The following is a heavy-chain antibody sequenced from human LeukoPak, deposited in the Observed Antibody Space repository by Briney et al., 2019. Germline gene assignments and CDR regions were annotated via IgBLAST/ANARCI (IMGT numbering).Heavy chain of an antibody. J-gene: IGHJ3*02. CDR1: GGTFSNYA. Sequence: ASVKVSCKASGGTFSNYAISWVRQAPGQGLEWMGRLIPSLGIANYAQKFQGRVTFTADKSTSTAYMELSSLRSEDTAVYYCARDVGEEQWLVLGAFDIWGQGTMVTVSS. D-gene: IGHD6-19*01. V-gene: IGHV1-69*04. CDR2: LIPSLGIA. CDR3: ARDVGEEQWLVLGAFDI.